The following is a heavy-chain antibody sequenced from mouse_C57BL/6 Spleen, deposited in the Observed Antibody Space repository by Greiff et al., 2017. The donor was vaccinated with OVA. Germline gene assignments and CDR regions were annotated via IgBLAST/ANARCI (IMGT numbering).Heavy chain of an antibody. CDR3: ARTCVFDAGAWFAY. CDR2: ISSGSSTI. CDR1: GFTFSDYG. V-gene: IGHV5-17*01. Sequence: EVKLVESGGGLVKPGGSLKLSCAASGFTFSDYGMHWVRQAPEKGLEWVAYISSGSSTIYYADTVKGRFTISRDNAKNTLFLQMTSLRSEDAAIYYCARTCVFDAGAWFAYWGQGTLVTVST. J-gene: IGHJ3*01.